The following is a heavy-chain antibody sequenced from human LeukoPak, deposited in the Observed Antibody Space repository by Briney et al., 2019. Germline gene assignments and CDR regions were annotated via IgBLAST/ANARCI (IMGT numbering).Heavy chain of an antibody. Sequence: GGSLRLSCAASGFTFSIYSMNWVRQAPGRGLEWVSSSSSSSSYIYYASSVKGRFTISRDNAKNSLYLQMNSLRAEDTAVYYCARTIEVAGTLSWFDPWGQGTLVTVSS. CDR3: ARTIEVAGTLSWFDP. CDR2: SSSSSSYI. D-gene: IGHD6-19*01. CDR1: GFTFSIYS. J-gene: IGHJ5*02. V-gene: IGHV3-21*01.